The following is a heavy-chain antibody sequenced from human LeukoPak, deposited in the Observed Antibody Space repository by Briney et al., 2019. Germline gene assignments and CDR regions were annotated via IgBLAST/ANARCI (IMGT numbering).Heavy chain of an antibody. J-gene: IGHJ6*04. V-gene: IGHV1-46*01. D-gene: IGHD3-10*01. CDR3: ARDRSGYYGSGGYYNVRYYYGMDV. Sequence: ASVKVSCKASGYTFTSYYMHWVRQAPGEGLEWMGIINPSGGSTSYAQKFQGRVTMTRDTSTSTVYMEVSSLRSEDTAVYYCARDRSGYYGSGGYYNVRYYYGMDVWGKGTTVTVSS. CDR2: INPSGGST. CDR1: GYTFTSYY.